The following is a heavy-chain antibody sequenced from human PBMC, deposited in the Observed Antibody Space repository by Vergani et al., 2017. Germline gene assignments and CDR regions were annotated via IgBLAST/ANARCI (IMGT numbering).Heavy chain of an antibody. V-gene: IGHV3-21*01. CDR2: ISSSSSYI. Sequence: EVQLVESGGGLVKPGGSLRLSCAASGFTFSSYSMNWVRQAPGKGLEWVSSISSSSSYIYYADSVKGRFTISRDNAKNSLYLQMNSLRAEDTAVYYCARDCGVAGTHYFDYWGQGTLVTVSS. D-gene: IGHD6-19*01. J-gene: IGHJ4*02. CDR1: GFTFSSYS. CDR3: ARDCGVAGTHYFDY.